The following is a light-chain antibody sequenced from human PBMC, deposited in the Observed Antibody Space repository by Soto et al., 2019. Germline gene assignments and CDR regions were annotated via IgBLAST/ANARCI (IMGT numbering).Light chain of an antibody. CDR1: QSLLHSNGYNY. Sequence: DIVMTQSPLSLPVTPGEPASISCRSSQSLLHSNGYNYLDWYLQKPGQSPQILIYLGSNRASRVPDRFSGSGSGTDFTLKISRVEAEDVGVYYCMQPLQTPRTFGQGTKVEIK. J-gene: IGKJ1*01. CDR2: LGS. CDR3: MQPLQTPRT. V-gene: IGKV2-28*01.